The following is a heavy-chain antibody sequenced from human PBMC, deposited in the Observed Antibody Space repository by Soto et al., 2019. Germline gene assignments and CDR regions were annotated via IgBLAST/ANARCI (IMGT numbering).Heavy chain of an antibody. CDR2: INHSGST. D-gene: IGHD3-16*02. V-gene: IGHV4-34*01. CDR3: ARSSYPGDYVWGSYRLRAFDI. CDR1: GGSFSGYY. Sequence: PSETLSLTCAVYGGSFSGYYWSWIRQPPGKGLEWIGEINHSGSTNYNPSLKSRVTISVDTSKNQFSLKLSSVTAADTAVYYCARSSYPGDYVWGSYRLRAFDIWGRGTMVTVSS. J-gene: IGHJ3*02.